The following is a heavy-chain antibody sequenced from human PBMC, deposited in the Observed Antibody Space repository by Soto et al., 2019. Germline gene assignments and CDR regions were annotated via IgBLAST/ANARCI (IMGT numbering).Heavy chain of an antibody. Sequence: EVQLVESGGGLVQPGGSLRLSCGASGFSLSDYWMHWVRQAPGEGLVWLSRITRDGSSTNYADSVKGRFTISRDNAKNTLYLQVNSLRGEDTAVYYCARGANGYYYFDYWGQGTLVTVSS. J-gene: IGHJ4*02. V-gene: IGHV3-74*01. D-gene: IGHD5-18*01. CDR1: GFSLSDYW. CDR3: ARGANGYYYFDY. CDR2: ITRDGSST.